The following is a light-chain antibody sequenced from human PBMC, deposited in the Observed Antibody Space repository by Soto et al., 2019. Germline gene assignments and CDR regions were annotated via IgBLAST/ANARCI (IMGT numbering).Light chain of an antibody. Sequence: QSALTQPASVSGSPGQSITISCTGVSSDVGSYNLVSWYRQYPGKAPQLMIYEGSYRPSGVSNRFSGSKSGNTASLTISGLQAEDEADYFCSSLTTSETWVIGGGTKVTVL. CDR3: SSLTTSETWV. J-gene: IGLJ3*02. V-gene: IGLV2-14*02. CDR2: EGS. CDR1: SSDVGSYNL.